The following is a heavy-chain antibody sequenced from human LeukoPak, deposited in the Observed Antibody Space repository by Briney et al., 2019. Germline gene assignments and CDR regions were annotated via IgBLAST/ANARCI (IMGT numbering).Heavy chain of an antibody. CDR2: IIPKLGTA. CDR1: GGTFSSGA. Sequence: SVKVSCKASGGTFSSGAISWVRQAPGQGLEWMGGIIPKLGTANYAQKFRGRVTITADESTTTVYMELSSLRSEDTAVYYCAREKGSWGVFDYWGQGTLVTVSS. CDR3: AREKGSWGVFDY. V-gene: IGHV1-69*13. J-gene: IGHJ4*02. D-gene: IGHD1-26*01.